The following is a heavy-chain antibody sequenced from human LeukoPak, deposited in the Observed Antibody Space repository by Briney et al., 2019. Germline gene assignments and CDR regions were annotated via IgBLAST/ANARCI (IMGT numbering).Heavy chain of an antibody. CDR1: GYTFTGYY. V-gene: IGHV1-24*01. J-gene: IGHJ6*03. Sequence: ASVKVSCKASGYTFTGYYMHWVRQAPGKGLEWMGGFDPEDGETIYAQKFQGRVTMTEDTSTDTAYMELSSLRSEDTAVYYCATSITTIFGVVMPGYYMDVWGKGTTVTVSS. D-gene: IGHD3-3*01. CDR2: FDPEDGET. CDR3: ATSITTIFGVVMPGYYMDV.